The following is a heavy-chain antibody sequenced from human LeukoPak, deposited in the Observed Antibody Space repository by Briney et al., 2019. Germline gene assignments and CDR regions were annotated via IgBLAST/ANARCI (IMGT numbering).Heavy chain of an antibody. D-gene: IGHD6-13*01. CDR3: ARDHSSSWYAFDI. V-gene: IGHV4-59*01. J-gene: IGHJ3*02. CDR2: IYYSGST. CDR1: GGSISNYY. Sequence: SETLSLTCTVSGGSISNYYWSWIRQPPGKGLEWIGYIYYSGSTNYNPSLKSRVTISLDTSKNQFSPKLNSVTAADTAVYYCARDHSSSWYAFDIWGQGTMVTVSS.